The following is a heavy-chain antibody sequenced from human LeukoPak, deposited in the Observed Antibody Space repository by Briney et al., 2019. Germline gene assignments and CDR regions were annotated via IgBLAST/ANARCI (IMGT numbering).Heavy chain of an antibody. Sequence: SETLFLTYRISSGSIGWCYWSWIRQSAEKGLEWIGRIHASGITNYNPSLRSRVSLSLDRSKNQFSLNLTSVTAADTAVYYCARDTHYDYWCSYLNWFYPWGQGTLVTVSS. CDR1: SGSIGWCY. D-gene: IGHD3-3*01. CDR2: IHASGIT. V-gene: IGHV4-4*07. CDR3: ARDTHYDYWCSYLNWFYP. J-gene: IGHJ5*02.